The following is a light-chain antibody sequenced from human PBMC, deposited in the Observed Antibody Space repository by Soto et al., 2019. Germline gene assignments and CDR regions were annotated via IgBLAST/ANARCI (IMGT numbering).Light chain of an antibody. CDR3: CSYAGSSTYVV. Sequence: QSALTQPASVSGSPGQSITISCTGTSSDVGSYNLVSWYQQHPGKAPKLMIYEVSKRPSGVSNRFSGSNSGNTASLTISGLHAEDEADYYCCSYAGSSTYVVFGGGTKLTVL. J-gene: IGLJ2*01. V-gene: IGLV2-23*02. CDR2: EVS. CDR1: SSDVGSYNL.